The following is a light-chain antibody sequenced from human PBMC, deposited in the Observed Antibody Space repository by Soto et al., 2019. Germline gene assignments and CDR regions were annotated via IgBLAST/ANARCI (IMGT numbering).Light chain of an antibody. CDR2: DVS. CDR1: SSDVGGYNY. V-gene: IGLV2-11*01. Sequence: QSALAPPRSVSGSLGQSVTISCTGTSSDVGGYNYVSWYQQHPGKAPKLMIYDVSQRPSGVPDRFSGSKSGNTASLTISGLQHEDEADYYCCSYAGSHFLFGGGTKLTVL. CDR3: CSYAGSHFL. J-gene: IGLJ2*01.